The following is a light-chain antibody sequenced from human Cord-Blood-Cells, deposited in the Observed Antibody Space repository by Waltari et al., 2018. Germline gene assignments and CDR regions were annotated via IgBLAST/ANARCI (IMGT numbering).Light chain of an antibody. CDR1: SSDVGGYNY. J-gene: IGLJ3*02. V-gene: IGLV2-11*01. CDR2: DVS. Sequence: QSALTQPRSVSGSPGQSVTISRTGTSSDVGGYNYVSWYQQHPGKAPKLMIYDVSKRPSGVPDRFSGSKSGNTSSLTISGLQAEDEADYSCCSYAGSYTWVFGGGTKLTVL. CDR3: CSYAGSYTWV.